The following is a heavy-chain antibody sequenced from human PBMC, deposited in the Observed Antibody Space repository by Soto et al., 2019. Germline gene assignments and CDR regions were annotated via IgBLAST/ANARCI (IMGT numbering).Heavy chain of an antibody. CDR1: GFTLGSYS. CDR2: ISSSGNTI. CDR3: ARVAVTRKFAEYFQL. Sequence: GGSLRLSCAASGFTLGSYSMNWVRQAPGKGLEWIAYISSSGNTINYADSVKGRFTISRDNAKNSLYLQMSSLRDEDTAVYYCARVAVTRKFAEYFQLWGQGTLVTVSS. J-gene: IGHJ1*01. D-gene: IGHD1-20*01. V-gene: IGHV3-48*02.